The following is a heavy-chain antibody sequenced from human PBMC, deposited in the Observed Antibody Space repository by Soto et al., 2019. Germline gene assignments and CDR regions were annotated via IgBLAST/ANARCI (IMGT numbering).Heavy chain of an antibody. CDR1: GYTFTGYF. CDR3: AREDIVLLQTAQKVFYFYGMDA. CDR2: INPKSGDT. V-gene: IGHV1-2*02. D-gene: IGHD2-2*01. J-gene: IGHJ6*02. Sequence: ASVKVSCKASGYTFTGYFIHWVRQAPGQGPEWMGWINPKSGDTNYTQKFQGRVTMTRDISIRTAYMELSRLRSGDTAVYYCAREDIVLLQTAQKVFYFYGMDAWGPGTTVPLS.